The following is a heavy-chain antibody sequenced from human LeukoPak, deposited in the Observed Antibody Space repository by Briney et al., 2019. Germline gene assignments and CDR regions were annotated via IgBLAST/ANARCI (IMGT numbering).Heavy chain of an antibody. CDR3: AKDYGGKMYYFDY. Sequence: GGSLRLSCAASGFTFDDYAMYWVRQAPGKGLGWVSGISWNSGSIGYADSVKGRFTISRDDAKNSLYLQMNSLRAEDTALYYCAKDYGGKMYYFDYWGQGTLVTVSS. V-gene: IGHV3-9*01. D-gene: IGHD4-23*01. J-gene: IGHJ4*02. CDR2: ISWNSGSI. CDR1: GFTFDDYA.